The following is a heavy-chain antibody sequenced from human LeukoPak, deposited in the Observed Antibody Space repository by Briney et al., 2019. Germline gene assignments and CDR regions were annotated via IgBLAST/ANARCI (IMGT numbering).Heavy chain of an antibody. V-gene: IGHV1-8*02. Sequence: GASVKVSCKASGYTFTSYDINWVRQATGQGLEWMGWMNPNSGNTGYAQKFQGRVTMTEDTSTDTAYMELSSLRSEDTAVYYCATGEGVRGVPFYYFDYWGQGTLVTVSS. CDR3: ATGEGVRGVPFYYFDY. CDR1: GYTFTSYD. CDR2: MNPNSGNT. J-gene: IGHJ4*02. D-gene: IGHD3-10*01.